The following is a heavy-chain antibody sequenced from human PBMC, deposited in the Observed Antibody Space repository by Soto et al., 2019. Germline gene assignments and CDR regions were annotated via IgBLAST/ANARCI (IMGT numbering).Heavy chain of an antibody. CDR2: IKQDGSEK. D-gene: IGHD4-17*01. CDR1: GFTFSSYW. J-gene: IGHJ6*03. V-gene: IGHV3-7*01. CDR3: ARDRDDYGDYLYYYYYYYMDV. Sequence: GGSLRLSCAASGFTFSSYWMSWVRQAPGKGLEWVANIKQDGSEKYYVDSVKGRFTISRDNAKNSLYLQMNSLRAEDTAVYYCARDRDDYGDYLYYYYYYYMDVWGKGTTVTVSS.